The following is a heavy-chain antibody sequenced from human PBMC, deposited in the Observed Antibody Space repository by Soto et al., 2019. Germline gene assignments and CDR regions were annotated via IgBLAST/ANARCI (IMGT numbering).Heavy chain of an antibody. CDR1: GYTFTGYA. V-gene: IGHV1-3*01. CDR3: ARAVAVGADFDY. J-gene: IGHJ4*02. CDR2: INAGNGNT. D-gene: IGHD6-19*01. Sequence: GASVKVSCKASGYTFTGYAMHWVRQAPGQRLEWMGWINAGNGNTKYSQKFQGRVTITRDTSASTAYMELSSLRSEDTAVYYCARAVAVGADFDYWGQGTLVTV.